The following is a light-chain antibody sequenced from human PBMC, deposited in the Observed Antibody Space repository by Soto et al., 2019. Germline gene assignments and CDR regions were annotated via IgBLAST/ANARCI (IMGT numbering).Light chain of an antibody. CDR3: QQRTNWPIT. V-gene: IGKV3-11*01. CDR2: DAS. CDR1: QSVSSY. Sequence: EIVLTQSPATLSLSPGERATLSCRASQSVSSYLAWYHHKPGKAPRLLIYDASNRASGIPARFSGSGSGTDFTLTISSLEPEDFGVYYCQQRTNWPITFGQGTRLEIK. J-gene: IGKJ5*01.